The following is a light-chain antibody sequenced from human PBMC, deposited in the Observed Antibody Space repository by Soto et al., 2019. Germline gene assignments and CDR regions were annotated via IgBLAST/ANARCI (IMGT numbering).Light chain of an antibody. CDR1: QYLSSSY. Sequence: EIVLTQSPGTLSLSPGERATLSCRASQYLSSSYLVWYQQKPSQAPRLLIYAASSRATGIPDRFSGSGSATEYTLTISRLEPEDFAVYYCQQQGTFGQGTKLEIK. CDR3: QQQGT. J-gene: IGKJ2*01. V-gene: IGKV3-20*01. CDR2: AAS.